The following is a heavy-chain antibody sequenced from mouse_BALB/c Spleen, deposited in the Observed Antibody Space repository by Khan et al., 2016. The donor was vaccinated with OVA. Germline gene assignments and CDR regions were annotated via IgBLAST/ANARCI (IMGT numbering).Heavy chain of an antibody. CDR3: ARGYDCFAS. CDR2: VNPNNGYS. CDR1: GYSFTLYY. Sequence: IQLVQSGPDLVKPGASVRISCKASGYSFTLYYLTWVKQSHGESLDWIGRVNPNNGYSAYNQKFKDGATLTVDKSSNTAYMDFRSLTSEDSAVYYCARGYDCFASWGQGTLVTVSA. J-gene: IGHJ3*01. V-gene: IGHV1-26*01. D-gene: IGHD2-14*01.